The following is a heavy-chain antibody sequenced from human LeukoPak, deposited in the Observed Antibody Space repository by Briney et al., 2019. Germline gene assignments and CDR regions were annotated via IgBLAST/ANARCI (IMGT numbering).Heavy chain of an antibody. Sequence: GGSLRLSCAVSGYAVSNNYMSWVRQAPGKGLEWVSLIYSGGSTYYADSVKGRFTISRDNSKNTVYLQMNSPRAEDTAVYYCARDANDYYYYMDVWGKGTTVTVSS. CDR2: IYSGGST. D-gene: IGHD4/OR15-4a*01. V-gene: IGHV3-53*01. J-gene: IGHJ6*03. CDR1: GYAVSNNY. CDR3: ARDANDYYYYMDV.